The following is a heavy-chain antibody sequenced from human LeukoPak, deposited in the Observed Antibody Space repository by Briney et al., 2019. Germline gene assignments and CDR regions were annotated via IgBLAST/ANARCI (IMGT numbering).Heavy chain of an antibody. CDR2: IYYSGST. Sequence: PSETLSLTCTVSGGSISSSSYYWGWIRQPPGKGLEWIGSIYYSGSTYYNPSLKSRVTISVDTSKNQFSLKLSSVTAADTAVYYCVRGRWGRYSSSWEFDYWGQGTLVTVSS. D-gene: IGHD6-6*01. V-gene: IGHV4-39*07. CDR1: GGSISSSSYY. J-gene: IGHJ4*02. CDR3: VRGRWGRYSSSWEFDY.